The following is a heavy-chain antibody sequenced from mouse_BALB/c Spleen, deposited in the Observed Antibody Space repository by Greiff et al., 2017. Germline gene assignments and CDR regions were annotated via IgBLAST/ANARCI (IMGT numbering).Heavy chain of an antibody. CDR3: ASITRDY. CDR2: ISSGSSTI. D-gene: IGHD1-1*01. CDR1: GFTFSSFG. J-gene: IGHJ2*01. V-gene: IGHV5-17*02. Sequence: EVQLVESGGGLVQPGGSRKLSCAASGFTFSSFGMHWVRQAPEKGLEWVAYISSGSSTIYYADTVKGRFTISRDNPKNTLFLQMTSLRSEDTAMYYCASITRDYWGQGTTLTVSS.